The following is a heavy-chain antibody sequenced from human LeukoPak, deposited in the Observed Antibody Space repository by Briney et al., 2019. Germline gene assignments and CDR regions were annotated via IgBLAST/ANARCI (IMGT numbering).Heavy chain of an antibody. V-gene: IGHV4-38-2*02. CDR1: GYSISSGYY. CDR3: ARVRGAYHYYYSYYMDV. D-gene: IGHD4/OR15-4a*01. CDR2: IYHSGST. J-gene: IGHJ6*03. Sequence: SETLSLTCTVSGYSISSGYYWGWIRQPPGKGLEWIGSIYHSGSTYYNPSLKSRVTISVDTSKNQFSLKLSSVTAADTAVYYCARVRGAYHYYYSYYMDVWGKGTTVTISS.